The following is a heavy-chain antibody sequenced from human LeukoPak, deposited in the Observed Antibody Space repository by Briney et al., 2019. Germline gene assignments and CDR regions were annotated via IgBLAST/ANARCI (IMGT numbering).Heavy chain of an antibody. CDR2: ISSGGTGT. CDR1: GFTFSNYA. D-gene: IGHD3-10*01. V-gene: IGHV3-23*01. Sequence: GGSLRLSCAASGFTFSNYAMSWVRQARGKGLEWVSGISSGGTGTYYADSVRGRFTISRDNSKITLYQQMDSLRVEDTAVYYCARAVPSWFDPWGQGTLVAVSS. CDR3: ARAVPSWFDP. J-gene: IGHJ5*02.